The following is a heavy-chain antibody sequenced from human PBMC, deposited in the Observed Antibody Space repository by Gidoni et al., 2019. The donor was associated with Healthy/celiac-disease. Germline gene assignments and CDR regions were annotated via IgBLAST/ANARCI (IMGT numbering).Heavy chain of an antibody. CDR1: GGSISSSSYY. J-gene: IGHJ4*02. V-gene: IGHV4-39*01. CDR3: ARQQWLGIPDY. CDR2: IYYSGST. D-gene: IGHD6-19*01. Sequence: QLQLQESGPGLVKPSETLSLTCTVSGGSISSSSYYWGWIRQPPGKGLEWIGSIYYSGSTYYNPSLKSRVTISVDTSKNQFSLKLSSVTAADTAVYYCARQQWLGIPDYWGQGTLVTVSS.